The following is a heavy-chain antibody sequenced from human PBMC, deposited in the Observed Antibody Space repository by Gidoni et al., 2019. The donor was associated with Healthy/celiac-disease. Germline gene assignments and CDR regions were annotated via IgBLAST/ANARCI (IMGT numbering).Heavy chain of an antibody. CDR1: GFTSSSYG. V-gene: IGHV3-33*01. Sequence: QVQPVESGGGVVQPGRSLRLSCAASGFTSSSYGMHWVRQAPGKGLEWVAVMWYDGSNKYYADSVKGRFTISRDNSKNTLYLQMNSLRAEDTAVYYCARDRADGDYVPGYWGQGTLVTVSS. CDR3: ARDRADGDYVPGY. CDR2: MWYDGSNK. J-gene: IGHJ4*02. D-gene: IGHD4-17*01.